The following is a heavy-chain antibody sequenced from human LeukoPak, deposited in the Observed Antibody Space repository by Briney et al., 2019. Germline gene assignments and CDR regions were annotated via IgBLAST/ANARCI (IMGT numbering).Heavy chain of an antibody. J-gene: IGHJ4*02. V-gene: IGHV3-74*01. Sequence: PGGPLRLSCAASGYTFSSNWMPWVRQVPGKGLVWVSGINSDGSSTSYADSVKGRFTISRDNVKNTLYLQMNSLRAEDTAVYDWGRGPSDRGTYGLVDYWGQGTLVTVSS. CDR3: GRGPSDRGTYGLVDY. CDR2: INSDGSST. D-gene: IGHD3-16*01. CDR1: GYTFSSNW.